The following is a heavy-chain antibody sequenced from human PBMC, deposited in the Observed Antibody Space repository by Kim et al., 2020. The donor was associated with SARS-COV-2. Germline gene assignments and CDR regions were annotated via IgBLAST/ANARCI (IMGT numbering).Heavy chain of an antibody. J-gene: IGHJ6*02. D-gene: IGHD1-26*01. V-gene: IGHV4-59*01. Sequence: KSRVTISVDTSKNQFSRKLSSVTAADTAVYYCARCSQWELLFSDYGMDVWGHGTTVTVSS. CDR3: ARCSQWELLFSDYGMDV.